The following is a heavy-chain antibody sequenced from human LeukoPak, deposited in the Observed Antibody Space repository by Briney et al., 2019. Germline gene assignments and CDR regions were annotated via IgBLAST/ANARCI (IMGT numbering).Heavy chain of an antibody. D-gene: IGHD1-26*01. CDR1: GFTVSSNY. J-gene: IGHJ4*02. V-gene: IGHV3-53*01. CDR2: IYSGGST. Sequence: GGSLRLSCAASGFTVSSNYMSWVRQAPGKGPEWVSVIYSGGSTYYADSVKGRFTISRDNSKNTLYLQMNSLRAEDTAVYYCARDGGSGSYYFDYWGQGTLVTVSS. CDR3: ARDGGSGSYYFDY.